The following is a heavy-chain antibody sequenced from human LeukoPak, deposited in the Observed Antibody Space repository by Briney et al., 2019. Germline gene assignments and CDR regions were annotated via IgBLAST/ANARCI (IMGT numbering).Heavy chain of an antibody. Sequence: GGSLRLSCAASGFTFSSYGMHWVRQAPGKGLEWVAVISYDGSNKYYADSVEGRFTISRDNSKNTLYLQMNSLRDEDTAVYYCARERRGYFDYWGQGTLVTVSS. CDR3: ARERRGYFDY. J-gene: IGHJ4*02. CDR1: GFTFSSYG. CDR2: ISYDGSNK. D-gene: IGHD5-12*01. V-gene: IGHV3-30*03.